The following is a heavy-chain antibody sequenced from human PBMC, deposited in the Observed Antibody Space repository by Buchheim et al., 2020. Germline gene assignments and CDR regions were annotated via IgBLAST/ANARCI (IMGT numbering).Heavy chain of an antibody. CDR3: ARFRVESVAGSELDY. J-gene: IGHJ4*02. V-gene: IGHV4-34*01. Sequence: QVQLQQWGAGLLKPSETLSLTCGVYGGSFSGYYWSWIRQPPGEGREWMGEINQSGSTKYQPSLKSRVTRSVDRSKNQISLQLTSVTAADTAVYYCARFRVESVAGSELDYWGQGTL. CDR1: GGSFSGYY. CDR2: INQSGST. D-gene: IGHD6-19*01.